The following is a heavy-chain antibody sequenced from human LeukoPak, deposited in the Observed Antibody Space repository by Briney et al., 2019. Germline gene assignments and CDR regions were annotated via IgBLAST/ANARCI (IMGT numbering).Heavy chain of an antibody. V-gene: IGHV3-23*01. CDR3: AKDRIFADGLWDFDY. CDR1: GFTFSTYT. CDR2: ILTSGGT. Sequence: GGSLRLSCTASGFTFSTYTMSWGRQAPGEGVKWVSGILTSGGTYYADSVKGRFTISIDNSKYTLYLQMASLRADDTAVYYCAKDRIFADGLWDFDYWGQGTLVTVSS. J-gene: IGHJ4*02. D-gene: IGHD3-10*01.